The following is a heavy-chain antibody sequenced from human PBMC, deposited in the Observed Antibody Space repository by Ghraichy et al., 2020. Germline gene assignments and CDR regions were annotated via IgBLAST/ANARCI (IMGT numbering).Heavy chain of an antibody. CDR1: GYSFTSYW. Sequence: GESLNISCKGSGYSFTSYWIGWVRQIPGKGLEWMGIIYPGDSDTRYSPSFQGQVTISADKSISTAYLQWSTLKASDTAMYYCARHQVDTAMVPDLYYYYYGMDVWGQGTTVTVSS. CDR2: IYPGDSDT. CDR3: ARHQVDTAMVPDLYYYYYGMDV. J-gene: IGHJ6*02. V-gene: IGHV5-51*01. D-gene: IGHD5-18*01.